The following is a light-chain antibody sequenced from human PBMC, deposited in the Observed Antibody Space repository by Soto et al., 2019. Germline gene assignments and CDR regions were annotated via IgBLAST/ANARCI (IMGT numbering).Light chain of an antibody. V-gene: IGKV1-27*01. CDR3: QMYTSAPKT. CDR1: QDINNN. Sequence: DIQMTQSPSSLSASVGDRVIITCQASQDINNNLAWYQQKPGKVPNLLIWDASTLQSGVPPRFSGRGSGTYFTLTISSLQPEDVATYYCQMYTSAPKTFGQGTKVEVK. CDR2: DAS. J-gene: IGKJ1*01.